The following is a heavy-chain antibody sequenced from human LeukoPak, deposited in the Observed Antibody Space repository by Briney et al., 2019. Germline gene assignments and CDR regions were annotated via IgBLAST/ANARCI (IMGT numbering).Heavy chain of an antibody. CDR2: IYHSGST. D-gene: IGHD3-3*01. Sequence: SETLSLTCTVSGYSISSGYYWGWIRQPPGKGLEWIGSIYHSGSTYYNPSLKSRVTISVDTSKNQFSLKLSSVTAADTAVYYCARGLRYLETWFDPWGQGALVTVSS. V-gene: IGHV4-38-2*02. CDR3: ARGLRYLETWFDP. J-gene: IGHJ5*02. CDR1: GYSISSGYY.